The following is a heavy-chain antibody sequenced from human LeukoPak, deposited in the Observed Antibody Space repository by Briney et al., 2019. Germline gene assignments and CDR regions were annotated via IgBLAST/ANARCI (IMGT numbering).Heavy chain of an antibody. J-gene: IGHJ3*02. V-gene: IGHV3-23*01. CDR1: GLTFSSYG. CDR3: ARDMGNADWSDAFDI. CDR2: ISTTGGTT. Sequence: PEGSLRLSCAASGLTFSSYGMSWVRQAPGRGLEWVSAISTTGGTTYYADSVKGRFTISRDNAKNSLYLQMNSLRAEDTAVYYCARDMGNADWSDAFDIWGQGTMVTVSS. D-gene: IGHD3/OR15-3a*01.